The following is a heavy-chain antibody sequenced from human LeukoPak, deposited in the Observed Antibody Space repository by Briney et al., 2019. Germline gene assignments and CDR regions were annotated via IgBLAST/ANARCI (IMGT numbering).Heavy chain of an antibody. CDR2: FYYSAST. CDR1: GGSISGGGYY. V-gene: IGHV4-31*03. Sequence: PSETLSLTCTVSGGSISGGGYYWTWIRQHPGKGLEWIGYFYYSASTNYNPSLKTRAIMSVDTSKNQFSLKLTSVTAADTAVYYCARDRGRGYFDLWGRGTLVTVSS. CDR3: ARDRGRGYFDL. J-gene: IGHJ2*01. D-gene: IGHD1-26*01.